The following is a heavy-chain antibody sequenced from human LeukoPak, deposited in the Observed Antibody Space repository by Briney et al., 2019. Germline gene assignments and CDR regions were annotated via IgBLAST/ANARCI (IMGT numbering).Heavy chain of an antibody. D-gene: IGHD3-10*01. V-gene: IGHV3-21*01. Sequence: GGSLRLSCAASGLTFSNYNMNWVRQAPGKGLEWVSSISTSGSYIYYANSMKGRFTISRDNAKNSLYLQMNSLRVEDSAVYYCATDLIHYYASGAKTWGQGTLVTVSS. CDR1: GLTFSNYN. CDR2: ISTSGSYI. J-gene: IGHJ5*02. CDR3: ATDLIHYYASGAKT.